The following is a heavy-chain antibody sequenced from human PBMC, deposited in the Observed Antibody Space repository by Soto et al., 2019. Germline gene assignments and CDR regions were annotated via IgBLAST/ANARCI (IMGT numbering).Heavy chain of an antibody. CDR1: GGTFSSYT. CDR2: IIPILGIA. CDR3: AREVVTAPWEYFQH. J-gene: IGHJ1*01. Sequence: SVKVSCKASGGTFSSYTISWVRQAPGQGLEWMGRIIPILGIANYAQKFQGRVTITADKSTSTAYMELRSLRSDDTAVYYCAREVVTAPWEYFQHWGQGTLVTVSS. V-gene: IGHV1-69*02. D-gene: IGHD2-21*02.